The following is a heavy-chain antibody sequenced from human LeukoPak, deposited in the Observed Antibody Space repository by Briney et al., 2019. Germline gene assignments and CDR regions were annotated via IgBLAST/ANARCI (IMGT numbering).Heavy chain of an antibody. J-gene: IGHJ4*02. CDR2: IKPNNGDT. CDR1: GYIFTAYY. Sequence: ASVKVSCTASGYIFTAYYIHWVRQAPGQGLEWMGWIKPNNGDTGHAQKFQGRVAMTTDKSSSTVYMDLSRLRFDDTAIYYCARGEPHLGYWGQGTLVTVSS. V-gene: IGHV1-2*02. CDR3: ARGEPHLGY.